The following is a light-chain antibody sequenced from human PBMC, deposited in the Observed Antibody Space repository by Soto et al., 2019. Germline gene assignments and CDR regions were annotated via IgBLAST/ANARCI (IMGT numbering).Light chain of an antibody. CDR3: QQGSSTPLT. J-gene: IGKJ4*01. CDR2: GAS. Sequence: DIQMTQSPSSLSASVGDRVTITCRASQTISTSLNWYRQKPGKAPKLLIFGASSLQSGVPSRFSGSGSGTDFTLTIDSLQPEDFATYYCQQGSSTPLTFGGGTKVDIK. V-gene: IGKV1-39*01. CDR1: QTISTS.